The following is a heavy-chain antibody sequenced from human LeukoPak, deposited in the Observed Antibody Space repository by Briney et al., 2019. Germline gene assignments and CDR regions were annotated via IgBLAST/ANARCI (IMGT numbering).Heavy chain of an antibody. J-gene: IGHJ5*02. CDR1: GYTFTTYF. D-gene: IGHD3-22*01. Sequence: ASVKVSCKASGYTFTTYFLHWVRQAPGQGLEWMGIIDPSSGGSTSAQKFQVRVTMTRDMSTSTVYMELSSLTSEDTAVYYCATDAPYYEEAWFDPWGQGTLVTVSS. CDR2: IDPSSGGS. V-gene: IGHV1-46*01. CDR3: ATDAPYYEEAWFDP.